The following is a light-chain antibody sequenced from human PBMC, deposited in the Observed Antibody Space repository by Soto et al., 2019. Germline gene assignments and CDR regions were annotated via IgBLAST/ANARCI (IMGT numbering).Light chain of an antibody. CDR3: QQYNNWPPLT. Sequence: EIVMTQSPTTLSVSPGESATLSCRASQSVSSYFAWYQQKPGQAPRLLIYGASTRATGIPARFSGSGSGTEFTLTISSLQSEDFAVYYCQQYNNWPPLTFGQGTKVDIK. J-gene: IGKJ1*01. V-gene: IGKV3-15*01. CDR1: QSVSSY. CDR2: GAS.